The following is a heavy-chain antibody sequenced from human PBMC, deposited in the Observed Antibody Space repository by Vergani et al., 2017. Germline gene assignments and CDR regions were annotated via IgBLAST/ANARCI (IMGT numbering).Heavy chain of an antibody. J-gene: IGHJ4*02. CDR2: INHSGST. CDR3: ARGWIVGAMRYFDY. Sequence: QVQLQQWGAGLLKPSETLSLTCAVYGGSFSGYYWSWIRQPPGKGLEWIGEINHSGSTNYNPSLKSRVTISVDTSKNQFSLKLSSLTAADTAVYYCARGWIVGAMRYFDYWGQGTLVTVSS. CDR1: GGSFSGYY. D-gene: IGHD1-26*01. V-gene: IGHV4-34*01.